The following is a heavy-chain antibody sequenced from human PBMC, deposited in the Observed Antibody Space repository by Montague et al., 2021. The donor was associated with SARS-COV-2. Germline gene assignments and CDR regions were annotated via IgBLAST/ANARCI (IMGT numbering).Heavy chain of an antibody. D-gene: IGHD4-17*01. CDR3: ARHRNYGDHSLDNWFHP. CDR1: GDSTSCSNCY. CDR2: IYNSGTT. V-gene: IGHV4-39*01. Sequence: SETLSLTCTVSGDSTSCSNCYWGWIRQAPGKGLDWIGTIYNSGTTYYNPSLKSRLTISIDTSKNQFSLKLTSVTAADTAVYYCARHRNYGDHSLDNWFHPWGQGTLVTVSS. J-gene: IGHJ5*02.